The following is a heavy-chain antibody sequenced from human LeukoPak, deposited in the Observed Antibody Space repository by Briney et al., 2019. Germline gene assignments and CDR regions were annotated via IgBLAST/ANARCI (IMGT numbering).Heavy chain of an antibody. CDR3: ARARSGSSYDAFDI. CDR2: IKTDGSST. CDR1: GFTLSSHW. V-gene: IGHV3-74*01. J-gene: IGHJ3*02. D-gene: IGHD1-26*01. Sequence: GGSLRLSCAASGFTLSSHWMHWVRQAPGKGLVWVSHIKTDGSSTSYADSVKGRFTISRDNAKNTLHLQMNSLRAEDTAVYYCARARSGSSYDAFDIWGQGTMVTVSS.